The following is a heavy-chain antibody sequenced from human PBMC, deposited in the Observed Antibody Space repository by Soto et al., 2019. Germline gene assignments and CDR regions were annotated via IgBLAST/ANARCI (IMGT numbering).Heavy chain of an antibody. CDR2: ISGSSDLT. V-gene: IGHV3-23*01. CDR1: GFTFSSHG. J-gene: IGHJ4*02. CDR3: AKGVSVAVADIIDN. D-gene: IGHD2-21*02. Sequence: GGSLRLSCAASGFTFSSHGMTWVRQAPGKGLEWVSGISGSSDLTYYADSVKGRFTISRDNSKNTLYLQMNSLRAEDTAVYYCAKGVSVAVADIIDNWGQGTQVTVSS.